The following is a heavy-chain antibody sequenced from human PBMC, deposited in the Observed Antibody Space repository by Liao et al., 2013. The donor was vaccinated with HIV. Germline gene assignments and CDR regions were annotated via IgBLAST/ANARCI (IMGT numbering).Heavy chain of an antibody. CDR1: GGFISTYY. J-gene: IGHJ6*03. V-gene: IGHV4-59*12. D-gene: IGHD7-27*01. Sequence: QVQLQESGPGLVKPSETLSLTCTVSGGFISTYYWSWIRQPPGKALEWIGYIYYSGSTKYNPSLKSRVTISVDTSKTQFSLKLSSVTAADTAVYYCAREGTGDFHLGYLNYMDVWGKGTTVTVSS. CDR2: IYYSGST. CDR3: AREGTGDFHLGYLNYMDV.